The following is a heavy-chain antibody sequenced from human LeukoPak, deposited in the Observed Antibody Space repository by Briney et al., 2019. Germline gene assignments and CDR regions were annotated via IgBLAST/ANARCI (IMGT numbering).Heavy chain of an antibody. CDR2: IRGSGGGT. V-gene: IGHV3-23*01. J-gene: IGHJ4*02. D-gene: IGHD2-21*02. CDR3: VKARMPHCGTDCLES. Sequence: GGSLRLSCAASGFTSSNYGMSWVRQAPGKGMEWVSVIRGSGGGTYYADSVKGRFTISRDNSKNTVYLQMNSLRAEDTAVYYCVKARMPHCGTDCLESWGQGTLVTVSS. CDR1: GFTSSNYG.